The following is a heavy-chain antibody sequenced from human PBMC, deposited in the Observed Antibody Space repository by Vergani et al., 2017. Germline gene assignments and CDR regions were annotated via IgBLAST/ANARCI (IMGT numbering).Heavy chain of an antibody. Sequence: QVQLVQSGAEVKKPGSSVKVSCKASGGTFSSYTISWVRQAPGQGLEWMGRIIHIVDIANYAQKFQGRVTITADKSTSTAYMELSSLRSEDTAVYYCASAEAGLDAFDIWGQGTMVTVSS. J-gene: IGHJ3*02. V-gene: IGHV1-69*02. CDR3: ASAEAGLDAFDI. CDR1: GGTFSSYT. D-gene: IGHD6-19*01. CDR2: IIHIVDIA.